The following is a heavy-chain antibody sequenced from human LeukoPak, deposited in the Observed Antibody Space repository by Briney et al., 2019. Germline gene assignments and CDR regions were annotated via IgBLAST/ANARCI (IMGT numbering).Heavy chain of an antibody. CDR1: GGSIRSYY. CDR2: IYTSGST. J-gene: IGHJ5*02. Sequence: KATETLSLTCTVSGGSIRSYYWSGIRQPAGKGLEWIGRIYTSGSTNYNASLKSRVTMSVDTSKNQFSLKLSSVTAADTAVYYCARDLSSLGPWGQGTLVTVSS. CDR3: ARDLSSLGP. D-gene: IGHD7-27*01. V-gene: IGHV4-4*07.